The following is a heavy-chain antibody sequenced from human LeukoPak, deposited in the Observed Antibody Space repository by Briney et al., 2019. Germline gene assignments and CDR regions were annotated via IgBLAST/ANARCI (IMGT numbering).Heavy chain of an antibody. V-gene: IGHV3-48*01. CDR2: ISGRSSNI. Sequence: GGSLRLSCAASAFTFSDYTMKWVRQAPGKGLEWISYISGRSSNIYYADSVRGRFTISRDNAKNSMYLQMNSLRAEDTAVYYCARDRLTSGSYFFDYWGQGTLVTVSS. J-gene: IGHJ4*02. CDR3: ARDRLTSGSYFFDY. D-gene: IGHD1-26*01. CDR1: AFTFSDYT.